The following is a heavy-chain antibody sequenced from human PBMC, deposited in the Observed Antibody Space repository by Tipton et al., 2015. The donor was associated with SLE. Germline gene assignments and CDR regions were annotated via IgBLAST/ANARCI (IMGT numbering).Heavy chain of an antibody. J-gene: IGHJ6*02. CDR1: GFTFSSYA. CDR2: ISGSGGRT. CDR3: AKELWFRELIYGMDV. D-gene: IGHD3-10*01. V-gene: IGHV3-23*01. Sequence: SLRLSCAASGFTFSSYAMSWVRQAPGKGLEWVSGISGSGGRTYYADSVKGRFTISRDNSKNTLYLQMNSLRAEDTAVYYCAKELWFRELIYGMDVWGQGTTVTVSS.